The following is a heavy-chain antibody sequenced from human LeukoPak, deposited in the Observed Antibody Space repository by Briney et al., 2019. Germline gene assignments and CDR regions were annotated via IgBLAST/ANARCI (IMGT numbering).Heavy chain of an antibody. J-gene: IGHJ2*01. CDR2: IYYSGST. CDR1: GGSISSYY. CDR3: ARETGSGWYVPAHWYFDL. Sequence: KTSETLSLTCTVSGGSISSYYWSWIRQPPGKGLEWIGYIYYSGSTNYNPSLKSRVTISVDTSKNQFSLKLSSVTAADTAVYYCARETGSGWYVPAHWYFDLWGRGTLVTVSS. D-gene: IGHD6-19*01. V-gene: IGHV4-59*01.